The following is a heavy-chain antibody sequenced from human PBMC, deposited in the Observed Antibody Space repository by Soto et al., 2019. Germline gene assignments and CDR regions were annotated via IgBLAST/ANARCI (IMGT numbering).Heavy chain of an antibody. D-gene: IGHD3-9*01. CDR1: GFTFSSYW. V-gene: IGHV3-7*03. J-gene: IGHJ6*01. Sequence: GGSLRLSCAASGFTFSSYWMSWVRQAPGKGLEWVANIKQDGSEKYYVDSVKGRFTISRDNAKNSLYLQMNSLRAEDTAVYYCARDSYYDILTGYLDYSYGMEVWGQGTTVTVSS. CDR2: IKQDGSEK. CDR3: ARDSYYDILTGYLDYSYGMEV.